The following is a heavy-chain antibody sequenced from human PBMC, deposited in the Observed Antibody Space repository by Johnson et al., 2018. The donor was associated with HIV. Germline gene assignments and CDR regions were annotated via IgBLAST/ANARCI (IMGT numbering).Heavy chain of an antibody. J-gene: IGHJ3*02. CDR2: ISYDGSNK. V-gene: IGHV3-30-3*01. CDR3: ARDRIVGADYDAFGI. Sequence: VQSVESGGGVLQPGRSLRLSCAASGFTFSSYAMHWVRQAPGKGLEWVAVISYDGSNKYYADSVKGRFTISRDNSKNTLYLQMNSLRAEDTAVYYCARDRIVGADYDAFGIWGQGTMVTVSS. CDR1: GFTFSSYA. D-gene: IGHD1-26*01.